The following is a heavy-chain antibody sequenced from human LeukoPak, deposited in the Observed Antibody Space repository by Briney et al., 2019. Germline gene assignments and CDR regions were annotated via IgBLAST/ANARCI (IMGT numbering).Heavy chain of an antibody. V-gene: IGHV3-43D*03. CDR1: GFSFDDYS. CDR3: SKARGGGRELFDY. Sequence: GGSLRLSCAASGFSFDDYSMHWVRQAPGKGLEWVSIITWDGGSTYYADTVKGRFTISRDNSKNSLYLQMHSLRAEDSALYYCSKARGGGRELFDYWGQAALVTVSS. CDR2: ITWDGGST. J-gene: IGHJ4*02. D-gene: IGHD1-26*01.